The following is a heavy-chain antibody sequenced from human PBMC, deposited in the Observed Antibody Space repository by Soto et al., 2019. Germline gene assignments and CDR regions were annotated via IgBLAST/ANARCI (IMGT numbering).Heavy chain of an antibody. CDR2: ISAYNGNT. Sequence: QVQLVQSGAEVKKPGASVKVSCKASGYTFTSYGISWVRQAPGQGLEWMGWISAYNGNTNYAQKLRGRVTMTTDTSTSTAYMELRSLRSDDTAVYYCARDELEWELLGYTDYWGQGTLVTVSS. J-gene: IGHJ4*02. CDR3: ARDELEWELLGYTDY. D-gene: IGHD1-26*01. CDR1: GYTFTSYG. V-gene: IGHV1-18*01.